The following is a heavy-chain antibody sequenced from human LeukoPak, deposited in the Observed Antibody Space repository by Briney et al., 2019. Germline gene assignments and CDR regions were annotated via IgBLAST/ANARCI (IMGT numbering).Heavy chain of an antibody. V-gene: IGHV4-34*01. D-gene: IGHD3-10*01. CDR1: GGSFSGYY. J-gene: IGHJ4*02. CDR3: ARGYVLVWFGELLRGSTYFDY. CDR2: IYHSGST. Sequence: PSETLSLTCAVYGGSFSGYYWSWIRQPPGKGLEWIANIYHSGSTNYNASLKSRVTISVDKSKNQFSLKLNSVTAADTAVYYCARGYVLVWFGELLRGSTYFDYWAQGTLVTVSS.